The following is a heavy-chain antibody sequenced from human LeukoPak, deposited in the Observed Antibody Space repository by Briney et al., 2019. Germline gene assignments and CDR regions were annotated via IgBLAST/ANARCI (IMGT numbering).Heavy chain of an antibody. CDR1: GFTFDVYA. V-gene: IGHV3-43*02. J-gene: IGHJ4*02. CDR2: ISADGGST. Sequence: PGGSVRLSWAASGFTFDVYAMHWVSHAPGRVLEWVSFISADGGSTYYAESVKGRFTISTDNSKNSLYLQMNSLRTEDTALYYCAKDRNYDFWSGYPVHWGQGTLVTVSS. D-gene: IGHD3-3*01. CDR3: AKDRNYDFWSGYPVH.